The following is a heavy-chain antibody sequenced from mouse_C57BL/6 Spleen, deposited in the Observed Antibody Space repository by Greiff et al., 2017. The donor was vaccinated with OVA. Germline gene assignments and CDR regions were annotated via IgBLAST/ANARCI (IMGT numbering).Heavy chain of an antibody. Sequence: EVQLQQSGPELVKPGASVKMSCKASGYTFTDYNMHWVKQSHGKSLEWIGYINPNNGGTSYNQKFKGKATLTVNKSSSTAYMELRSLTSEDSAVYYCARSDWDGPYFDYWGQGTTLTVSS. CDR3: ARSDWDGPYFDY. D-gene: IGHD4-1*01. CDR2: INPNNGGT. J-gene: IGHJ2*01. V-gene: IGHV1-22*01. CDR1: GYTFTDYN.